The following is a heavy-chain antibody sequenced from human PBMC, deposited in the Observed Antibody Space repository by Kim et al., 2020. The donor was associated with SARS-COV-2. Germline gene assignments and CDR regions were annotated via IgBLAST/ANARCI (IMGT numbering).Heavy chain of an antibody. V-gene: IGHV5-51*01. Sequence: SPAFQGQITISADKSISTAYLQWSSLKDSDTAMYYCARSLGSYPPNCFDYWGQGTLVTVSS. CDR3: ARSLGSYPPNCFDY. D-gene: IGHD1-26*01. J-gene: IGHJ4*02.